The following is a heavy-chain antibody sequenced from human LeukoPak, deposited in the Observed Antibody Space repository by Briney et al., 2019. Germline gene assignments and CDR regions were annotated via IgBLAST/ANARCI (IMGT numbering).Heavy chain of an antibody. V-gene: IGHV3-53*01. Sequence: GGSLRLSCAASGFTVSSNYMSWVRQAPGKGLEWVSVIYSGGSTYYADSVKGRFTISRDNSKNTLYLQMNSLRAEDTAVYYCTSYTSGVQLRFLELTQEWGQGTLVTVSS. D-gene: IGHD3-3*01. J-gene: IGHJ4*02. CDR2: IYSGGST. CDR1: GFTVSSNY. CDR3: TSYTSGVQLRFLELTQE.